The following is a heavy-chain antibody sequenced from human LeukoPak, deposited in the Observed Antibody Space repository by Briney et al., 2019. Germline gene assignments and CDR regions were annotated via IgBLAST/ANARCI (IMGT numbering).Heavy chain of an antibody. D-gene: IGHD6-19*01. CDR2: IHYSGST. V-gene: IGHV4-39*01. Sequence: SETLSLTCTVSGGSISSSSYYWGWIRQPPGKGLEWIASIHYSGSTYYNPSLKSRVTISVDTSKNQFSLQMRSVTAADTAVYRCTRRDTSDRFGRFDPWGPGTLVTVSS. J-gene: IGHJ5*02. CDR1: GGSISSSSYY. CDR3: TRRDTSDRFGRFDP.